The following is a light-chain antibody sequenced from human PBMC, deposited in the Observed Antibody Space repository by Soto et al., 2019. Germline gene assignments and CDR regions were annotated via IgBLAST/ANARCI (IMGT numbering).Light chain of an antibody. V-gene: IGKV3-11*01. Sequence: EIVLTQSPATLSLSPGERATLSCRASQSVSSYLAWYQQKPGQAPRLLIYDASNRATGIPARFSGSGSGTDFTLTIRSLEPEDFAVYYCQQRYNWPRTFGGGTKVEIK. CDR2: DAS. J-gene: IGKJ4*01. CDR1: QSVSSY. CDR3: QQRYNWPRT.